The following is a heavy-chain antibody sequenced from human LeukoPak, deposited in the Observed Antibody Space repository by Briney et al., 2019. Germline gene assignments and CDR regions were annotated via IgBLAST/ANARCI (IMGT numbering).Heavy chain of an antibody. CDR1: GFTFSSYG. CDR3: AKDRGSSSYEFDY. D-gene: IGHD6-13*01. CDR2: IRYDGSNK. Sequence: HSGGSLRLSSAASGFTFSSYGMHWVRQAPGKGLERVAFIRYDGSNKYYADSVKGRFTISRDNSKNTVYLQMNSLRAEDTAVYYCAKDRGSSSYEFDYWGQGTLVTVSS. V-gene: IGHV3-30*02. J-gene: IGHJ4*02.